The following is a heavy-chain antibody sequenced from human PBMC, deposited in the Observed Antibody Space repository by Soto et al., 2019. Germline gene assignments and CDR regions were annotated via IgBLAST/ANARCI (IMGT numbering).Heavy chain of an antibody. D-gene: IGHD6-13*01. V-gene: IGHV4-61*01. CDR2: IYYSGST. Sequence: PSETLSLTCTVSGGSVSSGSYYWSWIRQPPGKGLEWIGYIYYSGSTNYNPSLKSRVTISVDTSKNQFSLKLSSVTAADTAVYYCARASIAAAGIFDYWGQGTLVTVSS. J-gene: IGHJ4*02. CDR3: ARASIAAAGIFDY. CDR1: GGSVSSGSYY.